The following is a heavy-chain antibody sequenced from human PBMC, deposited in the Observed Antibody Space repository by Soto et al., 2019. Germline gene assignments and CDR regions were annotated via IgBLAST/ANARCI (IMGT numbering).Heavy chain of an antibody. CDR3: AKDWAPRRVTIFGVVINKTPYYFDY. J-gene: IGHJ4*02. CDR2: ISGSGGST. D-gene: IGHD3-3*01. Sequence: PGGSLRLSCAASGFTFSSYAMSWVRQAPGKGLEWVSAISGSGGSTYYADSVKGRFTISRDNSKNTLYLQMNSLRAEDTAVYYCAKDWAPRRVTIFGVVINKTPYYFDYWGQGTLVTVSS. CDR1: GFTFSSYA. V-gene: IGHV3-23*01.